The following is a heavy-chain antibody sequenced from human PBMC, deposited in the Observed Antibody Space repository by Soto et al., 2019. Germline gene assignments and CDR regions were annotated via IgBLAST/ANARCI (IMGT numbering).Heavy chain of an antibody. D-gene: IGHD3-9*01. J-gene: IGHJ4*02. Sequence: QVQLVQSGAEVKKPGASVKVSCKASGYTFTSYYMHWVRQAPGQGLEWMGIINPSGGSTSYAQKFQGRVTMTRDTSTSTVYMELSSLRSEDTAVYYCARDTRTAYEILTPFDYWGQGTLVTVSS. CDR2: INPSGGST. CDR1: GYTFTSYY. CDR3: ARDTRTAYEILTPFDY. V-gene: IGHV1-46*01.